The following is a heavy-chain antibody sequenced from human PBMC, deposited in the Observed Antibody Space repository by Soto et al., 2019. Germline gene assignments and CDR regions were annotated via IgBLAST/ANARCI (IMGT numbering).Heavy chain of an antibody. CDR3: AKVKYYYFSGGNPPVGY. V-gene: IGHV3-23*01. J-gene: IGHJ4*02. CDR2: ISDSGATS. D-gene: IGHD2-15*01. Sequence: GGSLRLSCVASGFSLSSHAVSWVRQTPEKGLEWVSSISDSGATSSYADFVKGRFTVSRDNSRNTLYLQMDSLRVEDTAVYYCAKVKYYYFSGGNPPVGYWGQGTVVTVSS. CDR1: GFSLSSHA.